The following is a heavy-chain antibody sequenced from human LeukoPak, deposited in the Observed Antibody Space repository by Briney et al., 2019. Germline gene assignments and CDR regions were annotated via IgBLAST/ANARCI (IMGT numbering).Heavy chain of an antibody. CDR2: ISYDGSNK. V-gene: IGHV3-30*03. CDR3: APPGTYSIDYHYGMDV. D-gene: IGHD4-11*01. Sequence: GGSLRLSCAASGFTFSSYGMHWVRQAPGKGLEWVAVISYDGSNKYYADSVKGRFTISRDNSKNTLYLQMNSLRAEDTAVYYCAPPGTYSIDYHYGMDVWGQGTTVTVSS. CDR1: GFTFSSYG. J-gene: IGHJ6*02.